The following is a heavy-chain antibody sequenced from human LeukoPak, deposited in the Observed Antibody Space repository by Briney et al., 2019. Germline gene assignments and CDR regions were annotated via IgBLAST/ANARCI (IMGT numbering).Heavy chain of an antibody. V-gene: IGHV3-15*01. CDR2: IKSKTDGGTT. Sequence: GGSLRLSCAASGFTFSNAWMSWVRQAPGNGLEWVGRIKSKTDGGTTDYAAPVKGRFTITRDDSKNTLYLQMNSLKTEDTAVYYCTTTLQPDSYYYYGMDVWGQGTTVTVSS. J-gene: IGHJ6*02. CDR3: TTTLQPDSYYYYGMDV. CDR1: GFTFSNAW.